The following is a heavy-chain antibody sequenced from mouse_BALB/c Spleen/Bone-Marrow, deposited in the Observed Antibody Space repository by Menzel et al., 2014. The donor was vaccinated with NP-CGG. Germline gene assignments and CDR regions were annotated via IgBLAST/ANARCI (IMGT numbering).Heavy chain of an antibody. CDR3: ARDYSYYFDY. CDR2: IRNKANGYTT. V-gene: IGHV7-3*02. CDR1: GFTFTDHY. D-gene: IGHD2-1*01. Sequence: EVKLVESGGGLVQPGGFLRLSCATSGFTFTDHYVSWVRQPPGKALEWLGFIRNKANGYTTEYSVSVKGRFTISRDNSQSIVYLQMNTLRAEDSATYYCARDYSYYFDYWGQGTTLTVSS. J-gene: IGHJ2*01.